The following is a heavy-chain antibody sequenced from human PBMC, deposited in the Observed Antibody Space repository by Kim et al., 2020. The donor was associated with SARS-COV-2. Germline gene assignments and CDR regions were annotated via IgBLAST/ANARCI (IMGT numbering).Heavy chain of an antibody. D-gene: IGHD3-10*01. CDR1: GFTFSSYA. Sequence: GGSLRLSCAASGFTFSSYAMHWVRQAPGKGLEWVSVIYYDGSNKYYADSVNGRFTISRDNTKNTLYLQMNSLRAEDTAVYYCAKPNFRWELIPLVEYWGQGTLVTVSS. V-gene: IGHV3-33*06. J-gene: IGHJ4*02. CDR3: AKPNFRWELIPLVEY. CDR2: IYYDGSNK.